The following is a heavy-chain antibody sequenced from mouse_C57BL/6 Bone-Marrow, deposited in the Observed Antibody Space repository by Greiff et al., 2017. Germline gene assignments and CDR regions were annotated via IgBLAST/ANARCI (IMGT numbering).Heavy chain of an antibody. D-gene: IGHD2-4*01. V-gene: IGHV1-81*01. Sequence: QVQLQQSGAELARPGASVKLSCKASGYTFTSYGISWVKQRTGQGLEWIGEIYPRSGNTYYNEKFKGKATLTADKSSSTAYMELRSLTSEDSAVYFCARYGGYYDYDVGYVDVWGTGTTVTVSS. CDR3: ARYGGYYDYDVGYVDV. CDR1: GYTFTSYG. J-gene: IGHJ1*03. CDR2: IYPRSGNT.